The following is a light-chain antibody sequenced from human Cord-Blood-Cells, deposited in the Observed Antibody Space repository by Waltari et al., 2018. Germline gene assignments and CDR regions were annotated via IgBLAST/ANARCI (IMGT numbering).Light chain of an antibody. V-gene: IGLV3-19*01. Sequence: SSELTQDPAVSVALGQTVRITCQGDRLSSYYASWYQQKPGQAPVLVIYGKNNRPSGIPDRFSGSSSGNTASLTITGAQAEDEADYYCNSRDSSGNHYVFGTGTKVTVL. J-gene: IGLJ1*01. CDR1: RLSSYY. CDR2: GKN. CDR3: NSRDSSGNHYV.